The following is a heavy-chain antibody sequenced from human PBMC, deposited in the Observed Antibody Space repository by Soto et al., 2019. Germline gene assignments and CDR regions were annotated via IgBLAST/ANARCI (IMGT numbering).Heavy chain of an antibody. Sequence: SLRLSCTASGFTFSSYAMHWVRQAPGRGLEWVAVVSYDGSIENYVDSVRGRFTISRDNSKNTVFLQMNSLRVEDTAVYYCAKDLYYYDFSLNDSWGQGTLGTLPS. CDR1: GFTFSSYA. CDR2: VSYDGSIE. D-gene: IGHD3-16*01. CDR3: AKDLYYYDFSLNDS. V-gene: IGHV3-30*18. J-gene: IGHJ5*02.